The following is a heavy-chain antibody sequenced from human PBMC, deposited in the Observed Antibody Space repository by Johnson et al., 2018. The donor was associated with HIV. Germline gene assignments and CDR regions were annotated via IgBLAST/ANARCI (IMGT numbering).Heavy chain of an antibody. CDR1: GFTFSSYA. J-gene: IGHJ3*02. CDR3: ARDAPDSGSYHAFDI. D-gene: IGHD1-26*01. Sequence: VQLVESGGGFVQPGGSLRLSCAASGFTFSSYAMSWVRQAPGKGLEWVSAISGSAYNTYYAESVKGRLSISRDNSKNTVYLQMNSLRVEDTAIYYCARDAPDSGSYHAFDIWGQGTMVTVSS. V-gene: IGHV3-23*04. CDR2: ISGSAYNT.